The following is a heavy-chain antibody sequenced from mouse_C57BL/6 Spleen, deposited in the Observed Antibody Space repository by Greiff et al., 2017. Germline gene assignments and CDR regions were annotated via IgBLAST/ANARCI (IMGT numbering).Heavy chain of an antibody. CDR3: ARRTGYAMDY. V-gene: IGHV5-17*01. Sequence: EVMLVESGGGLVKPGGSLKLSCAASGFTFSDYRMHWVRQAPEKGLEWVAYISSGSSTIYYADTVKGRFTISRDNAKNTLFLQMTSLRSEDTAMYYCARRTGYAMDYWGQGTSVTVSS. J-gene: IGHJ4*01. CDR2: ISSGSSTI. CDR1: GFTFSDYR.